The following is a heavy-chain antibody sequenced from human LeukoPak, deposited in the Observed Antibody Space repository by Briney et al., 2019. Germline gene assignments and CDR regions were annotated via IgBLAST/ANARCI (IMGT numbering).Heavy chain of an antibody. Sequence: GGSLRLSCAASGFTFSSYSMNWVRQAPGRGLEWVSSISSSSSYIYYADSVKGRFTISRDNAKNSLYLQTNSLRAEDTAVYYCATVGNNHYNWLDPWGQGSLVTVSS. CDR3: ATVGNNHYNWLDP. V-gene: IGHV3-21*04. CDR1: GFTFSSYS. CDR2: ISSSSSYI. D-gene: IGHD1-14*01. J-gene: IGHJ5*02.